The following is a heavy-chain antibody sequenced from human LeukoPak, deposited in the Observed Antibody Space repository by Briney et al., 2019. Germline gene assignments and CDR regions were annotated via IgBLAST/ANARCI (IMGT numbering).Heavy chain of an antibody. D-gene: IGHD3-3*01. CDR3: ARGTEVFWSGSYYYDYYYLDV. V-gene: IGHV4-59*01. CDR2: IYYGGST. Sequence: ASETLSLTCTVSGGSISSYYWSWIRQPPGKGLEWLGYIYYGGSTNYNPSLKSRVTISVDTSKNKFSLKLSSVTAADTAVYYCARGTEVFWSGSYYYDYYYLDVWGKGTTVTVSS. J-gene: IGHJ6*03. CDR1: GGSISSYY.